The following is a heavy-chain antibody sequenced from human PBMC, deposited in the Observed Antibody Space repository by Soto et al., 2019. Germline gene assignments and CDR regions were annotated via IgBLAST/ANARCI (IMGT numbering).Heavy chain of an antibody. J-gene: IGHJ6*02. CDR3: ARPTVSSSWSSDSMDV. V-gene: IGHV3-21*01. D-gene: IGHD6-13*01. CDR2: ISSSSSYI. CDR1: GFTFSSYS. Sequence: LRLSCAASGFTFSSYSMNWVRQAPGKGLEWVSSISSSSSYIYYADSVKGRFTISRDNAKNSLYLQMNSLRAEDTAVYYCARPTVSSSWSSDSMDVWGQGTTVTVSS.